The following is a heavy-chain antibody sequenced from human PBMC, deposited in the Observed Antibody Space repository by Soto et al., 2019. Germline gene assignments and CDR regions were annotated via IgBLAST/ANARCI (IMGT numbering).Heavy chain of an antibody. CDR1: GFAFSNYA. CDR2: ISFSGDRT. D-gene: IGHD3-9*01. CDR3: ANYFAGSRYKGFEY. Sequence: EVQLLESGGGLIQPGGSLRLSCAASGFAFSNYAMNWVRQAPGKGLEWVSTISFSGDRTYYADSVKGRFTISRDNSKNTLYLQMNSLRAEDTAVYYCANYFAGSRYKGFEYWGQGSLVTVFS. J-gene: IGHJ4*02. V-gene: IGHV3-23*01.